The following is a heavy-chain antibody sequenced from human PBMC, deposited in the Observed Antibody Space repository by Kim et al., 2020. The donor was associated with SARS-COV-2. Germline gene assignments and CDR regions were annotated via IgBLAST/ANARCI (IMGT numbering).Heavy chain of an antibody. CDR1: GGTFSSYA. CDR3: ARDNSGSGWSKTYYYYGMDV. Sequence: SVKVSCKASGGTFSSYAISWVRQAPGQGLEWMGGIIPIFGTANYAQKFQGRVTITADESTSTAYMELSSLRSEDTAVYYCARDNSGSGWSKTYYYYGMDVWGQGTTVTVSS. D-gene: IGHD3-10*01. CDR2: IIPIFGTA. J-gene: IGHJ6*02. V-gene: IGHV1-69*13.